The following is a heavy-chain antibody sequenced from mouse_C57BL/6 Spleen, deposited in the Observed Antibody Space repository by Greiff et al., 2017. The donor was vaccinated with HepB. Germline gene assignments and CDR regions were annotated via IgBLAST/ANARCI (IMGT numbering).Heavy chain of an antibody. J-gene: IGHJ3*01. CDR2: IDPENGDT. V-gene: IGHV14-4*01. Sequence: VQLKESGAELVRPGASVKLSCTASGFNIKDDYMHWVKQRPEQGLEWIGWIDPENGDTEYASKFQGKATITADTSSNTAYLQLSSLTSEDTAVYYCTIYYGYDGAYWGQGTLVTVYA. CDR3: TIYYGYDGAY. CDR1: GFNIKDDY. D-gene: IGHD2-2*01.